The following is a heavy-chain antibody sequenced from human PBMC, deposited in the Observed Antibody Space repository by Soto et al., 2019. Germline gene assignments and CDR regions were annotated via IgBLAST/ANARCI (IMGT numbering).Heavy chain of an antibody. Sequence: QAQLQESGPGLVKPSETLSLTCTVSGDSVSSASYYWSWIRQPPGKGLEWIGYLYYSGYTNYNPSLKSRVIMTLDTAKSQFSLKLNSVTAADTAVYYCARRNNVNYFNYFDYWGQGILVTVSS. CDR3: ARRNNVNYFNYFDY. CDR1: GDSVSSASYY. J-gene: IGHJ4*02. V-gene: IGHV4-61*01. D-gene: IGHD1-7*01. CDR2: LYYSGYT.